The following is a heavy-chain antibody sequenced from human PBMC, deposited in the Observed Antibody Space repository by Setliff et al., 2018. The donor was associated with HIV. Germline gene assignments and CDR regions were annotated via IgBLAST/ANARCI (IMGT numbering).Heavy chain of an antibody. V-gene: IGHV1-8*02. CDR3: ARGAALTMVRGVSDSGLDS. J-gene: IGHJ5*01. CDR2: VNCNRGNT. Sequence: ASVKVSCKTSGYVSTDYDINWVRQTPGQGLEWMGWVNCNRGNTAYAQKFQGRVAMTRDFSIDTAYMELSSLTSEDTGVYYCARGAALTMVRGVSDSGLDSWGQGTMVTVSS. CDR1: GYVSTDYD. D-gene: IGHD3-10*01.